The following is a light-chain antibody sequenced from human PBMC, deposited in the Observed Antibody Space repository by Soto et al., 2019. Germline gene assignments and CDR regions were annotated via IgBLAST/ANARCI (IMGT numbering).Light chain of an antibody. CDR2: DVS. CDR1: SSDVGGYNY. Sequence: QSALTQPASVSGSPGQSITISCTGTSSDVGGYNYVSWYQQHPGKAPKLMIYDVSNRPSGVSNRFSGSKSGNTASLTISGLQAEDDADYYCSSYTGSRSLEVFGGGTKLTVL. V-gene: IGLV2-14*01. CDR3: SSYTGSRSLEV. J-gene: IGLJ3*02.